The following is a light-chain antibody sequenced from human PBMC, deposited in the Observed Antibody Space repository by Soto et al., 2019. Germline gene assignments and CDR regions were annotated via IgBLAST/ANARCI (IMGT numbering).Light chain of an antibody. J-gene: IGLJ2*01. V-gene: IGLV2-14*01. CDR3: SSYTSISNVV. Sequence: QSVLTQPASVSGSPGQSITISCTGTSSDVGGYNYVAWYQQHPGKAPKLMIYDVSNRPSGVSNRFSGSKSGNTSSLTISGLQAEDEADYYCSSYTSISNVVFGGGTKLTVL. CDR1: SSDVGGYNY. CDR2: DVS.